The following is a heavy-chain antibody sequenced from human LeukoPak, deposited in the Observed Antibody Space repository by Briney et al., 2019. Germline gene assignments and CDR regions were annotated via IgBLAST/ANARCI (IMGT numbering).Heavy chain of an antibody. Sequence: PSETLSLTCTVSGGSISSGGYCWSWIRQHPGKGLEWIGYIYYSGSTYYNPSLKSRVTISVDTSKNQFSLKLSSVTAADTAVYYCARSELKYSSSAWGQGTLVTVSS. V-gene: IGHV4-31*03. D-gene: IGHD6-6*01. CDR3: ARSELKYSSSA. J-gene: IGHJ1*01. CDR1: GGSISSGGYC. CDR2: IYYSGST.